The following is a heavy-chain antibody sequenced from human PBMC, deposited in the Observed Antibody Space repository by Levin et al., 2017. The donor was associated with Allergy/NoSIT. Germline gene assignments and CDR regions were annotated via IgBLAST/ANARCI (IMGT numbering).Heavy chain of an antibody. Sequence: AGGSLRLSCAASGFTFSSYTMHWVRQAPGKGLEWVAVISYDGTNKYYADSVKGRFTISRDNAKNTLYLQMNSLRTEDTAAYYCASEWRHHYYDMDVWGQGTTVTVSS. D-gene: IGHD3-3*01. CDR1: GFTFSSYT. V-gene: IGHV3-30-3*01. CDR3: ASEWRHHYYDMDV. J-gene: IGHJ6*02. CDR2: ISYDGTNK.